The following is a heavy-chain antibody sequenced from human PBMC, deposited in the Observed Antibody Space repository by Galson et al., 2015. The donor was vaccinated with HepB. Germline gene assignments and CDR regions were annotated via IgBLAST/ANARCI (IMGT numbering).Heavy chain of an antibody. CDR2: IDPSDSYT. CDR1: GYSFTSYW. CDR3: ARDPSIAAAGMFAGWFDP. D-gene: IGHD6-13*01. Sequence: QSGAEVKKPGESLRISCKGSGYSFTSYWISWVRQMPGKGLEWMGRIDPSDSYTNYSPSFQGHVTISADKSISTAYLQWSSLKASDTAMYYCARDPSIAAAGMFAGWFDPWGQGTLVTVSS. V-gene: IGHV5-10-1*01. J-gene: IGHJ5*02.